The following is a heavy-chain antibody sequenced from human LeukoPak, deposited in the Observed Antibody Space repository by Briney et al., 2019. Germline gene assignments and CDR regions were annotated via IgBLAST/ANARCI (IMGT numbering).Heavy chain of an antibody. V-gene: IGHV4-34*01. Sequence: PSETLSLTCAVYGGSFSGYYWSWIRQPPGKGLEWIGEINHSGSTNYNPSLKSRVTISVDTSKNQFSLKLSSVTAADTAVYYCARGDVLLVWGQGTMVTVSS. CDR3: ARGDVLLV. D-gene: IGHD3-10*01. J-gene: IGHJ3*01. CDR2: INHSGST. CDR1: GGSFSGYY.